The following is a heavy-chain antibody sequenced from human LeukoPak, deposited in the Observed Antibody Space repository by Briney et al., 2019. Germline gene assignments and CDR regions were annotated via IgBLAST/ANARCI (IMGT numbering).Heavy chain of an antibody. V-gene: IGHV5-51*01. D-gene: IGHD6-6*01. J-gene: IGHJ4*02. CDR3: ARLEARYFDY. CDR1: GYSFTTYW. Sequence: GESLKISCQGSGYSFTTYWIGRVRQMPGKGLEWMGIIYPSDSDTRYSPSFQGQVTISADKSISTAYLQWSSLKASDTAMYYCARLEARYFDYWGQGTLVTVSS. CDR2: IYPSDSDT.